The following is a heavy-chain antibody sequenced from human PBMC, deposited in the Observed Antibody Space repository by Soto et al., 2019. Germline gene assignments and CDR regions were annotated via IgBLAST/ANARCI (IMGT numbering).Heavy chain of an antibody. J-gene: IGHJ5*02. CDR1: GFTFSGYA. CDR2: ISYDGSNK. D-gene: IGHD6-19*01. Sequence: HPGGSLRLSCAASGFTFSGYAMHWVRQSPGKGLEWVAVISYDGSNKYYADSVKGRFTISRDSSKNTLYLQMNSLRAEDTAVYYCARGTSSGWYEVDPWGQGTLVTVSS. V-gene: IGHV3-30-3*01. CDR3: ARGTSSGWYEVDP.